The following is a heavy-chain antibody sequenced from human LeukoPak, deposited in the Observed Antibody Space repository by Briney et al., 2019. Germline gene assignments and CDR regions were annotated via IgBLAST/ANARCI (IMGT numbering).Heavy chain of an antibody. CDR3: TTGGYYFDY. Sequence: PGGSLRLSCAGSGFTFSNGRMKWVRQAPGKGLEWVGRIKSIVDGGTIDYAAPVRGRFTISRDDSKNTVYLQMNGLKTEDTAVYYCTTGGYYFDYWGQGTLVTVSS. V-gene: IGHV3-15*01. J-gene: IGHJ4*02. CDR2: IKSIVDGGTI. CDR1: GFTFSNGR.